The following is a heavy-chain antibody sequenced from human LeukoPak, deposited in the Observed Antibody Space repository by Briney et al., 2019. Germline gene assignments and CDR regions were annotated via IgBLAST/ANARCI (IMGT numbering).Heavy chain of an antibody. CDR2: ISYDGSNK. CDR3: AKGDWSGYGFDAFDI. CDR1: GFTFSSYG. V-gene: IGHV3-30*18. D-gene: IGHD5-12*01. Sequence: GGSLRLSCAASGFTFSSYGMHWVRQAPGKGLEWVAVISYDGSNKYYADSVKGRFTISRDNSKNTLYLQMNSLGAEDTAVYYCAKGDWSGYGFDAFDIWGQGTMVTVSS. J-gene: IGHJ3*02.